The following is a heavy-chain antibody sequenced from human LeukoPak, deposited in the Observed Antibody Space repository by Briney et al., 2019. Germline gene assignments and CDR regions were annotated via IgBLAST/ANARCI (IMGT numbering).Heavy chain of an antibody. Sequence: GGSLRLSCAASGFTFSSYAMHWVRQAPGKGLEWVSYISSSSNTIYYADSPKGRFTVSRDNAKNSLYLQLNSLRADDTAVYYCASGYRTSWYGFDYWGQGTLVTVSS. V-gene: IGHV3-48*04. J-gene: IGHJ4*02. CDR1: GFTFSSYA. D-gene: IGHD6-13*01. CDR3: ASGYRTSWYGFDY. CDR2: ISSSSNTI.